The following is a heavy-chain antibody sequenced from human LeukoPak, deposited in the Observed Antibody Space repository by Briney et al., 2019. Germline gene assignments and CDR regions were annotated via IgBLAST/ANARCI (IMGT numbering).Heavy chain of an antibody. CDR2: FNAEDGET. D-gene: IGHD3-10*01. J-gene: IGHJ4*02. CDR1: GYTLTELS. CDR3: ATAGERRLLWFGELLLY. V-gene: IGHV1-24*01. Sequence: ASVTVSCKVSGYTLTELSMHWVRQAPGKGLEWMGGFNAEDGETIYAQKFQGRVTMTEDTSTDTAYMELSSLRSEDTAVYYCATAGERRLLWFGELLLYWGQGTLVTVSS.